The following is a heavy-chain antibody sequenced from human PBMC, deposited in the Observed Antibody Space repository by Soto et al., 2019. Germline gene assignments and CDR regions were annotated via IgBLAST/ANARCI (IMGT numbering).Heavy chain of an antibody. CDR1: GFTFSSYE. CDR3: ARDPAIYSGKFDYGLDV. J-gene: IGHJ6*02. V-gene: IGHV3-48*03. Sequence: GGSLRLSCAVSGFTFSSYEMDWVRQAPWKGLEWVSYIGTSGKTIYYADSVRGRFTISRDNAKNSLYLQMNSLRAEDTAVYFCARDPAIYSGKFDYGLDVWGRGTTVTVSS. D-gene: IGHD4-4*01. CDR2: IGTSGKTI.